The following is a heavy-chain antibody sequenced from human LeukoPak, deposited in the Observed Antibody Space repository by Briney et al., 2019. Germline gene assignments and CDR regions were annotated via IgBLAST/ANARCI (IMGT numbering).Heavy chain of an antibody. CDR1: GGSISSGDYY. CDR3: ARTYYDFWSGYSHRPPIDY. D-gene: IGHD3-3*01. CDR2: IYYSGST. V-gene: IGHV4-30-4*08. J-gene: IGHJ4*02. Sequence: TLSLTCTVSGGSISSGDYYWSWIRQPPGKGLEWIGYIYYSGSTYYNPSLKSRVTISVDTSKNQFSLKLSSVTAADTAVYYCARTYYDFWSGYSHRPPIDYWGQGTLVTVSS.